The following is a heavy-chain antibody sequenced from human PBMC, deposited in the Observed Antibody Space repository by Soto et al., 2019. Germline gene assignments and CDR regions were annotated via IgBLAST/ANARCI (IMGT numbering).Heavy chain of an antibody. D-gene: IGHD4-17*01. V-gene: IGHV3-73*01. Sequence: GGSLRLSCAASGFTFSGSAMHWVRQASGKGLEWVGRIRSKANSYATAYAASVKGRFTISRDDSKNTAYLQMNSLKTEDTAVYYCTRRGTVTNPEGDYWGQGTLVTVSS. CDR3: TRRGTVTNPEGDY. J-gene: IGHJ4*02. CDR2: IRSKANSYAT. CDR1: GFTFSGSA.